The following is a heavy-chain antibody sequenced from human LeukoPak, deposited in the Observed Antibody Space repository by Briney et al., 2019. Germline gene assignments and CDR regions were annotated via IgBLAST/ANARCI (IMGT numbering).Heavy chain of an antibody. CDR1: GFTFSSYA. J-gene: IGHJ5*02. CDR2: ICGSGACT. CDR3: ARVGGSSGWNLGWFDP. Sequence: PGGSLRLSCAASGFTFSSYAMTWVRQAPGKGLEWVSGICGSGACTYYADSVKGRFTISRDNSKNTVHLQMNSLRAEDTAVYYCARVGGSSGWNLGWFDPWGQGTLVTVSS. D-gene: IGHD6-19*01. V-gene: IGHV3-23*01.